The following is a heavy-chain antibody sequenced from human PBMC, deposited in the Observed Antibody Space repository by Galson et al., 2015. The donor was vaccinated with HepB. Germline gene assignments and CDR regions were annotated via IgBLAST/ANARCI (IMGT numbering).Heavy chain of an antibody. D-gene: IGHD3-9*01. CDR3: ARDVTGTVPQKYYDILTDYYNGYYYYYYMDV. J-gene: IGHJ6*03. V-gene: IGHV3-21*01. CDR2: ISSSSSYI. Sequence: SLRLSCAASGFTFSSYSMNWVRQAPGKGLEWVSSISSSSSYIYYADSVKGRFTISRDNAKNSLYLQMNSLRAEDTAVYYCARDVTGTVPQKYYDILTDYYNGYYYYYYMDVWGKGTTVTVSS. CDR1: GFTFSSYS.